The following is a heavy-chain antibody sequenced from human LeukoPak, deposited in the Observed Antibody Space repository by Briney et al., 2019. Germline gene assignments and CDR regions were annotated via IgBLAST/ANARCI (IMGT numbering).Heavy chain of an antibody. Sequence: SVKVSCKASGYTFTGYYMHWVRQAPGQGLEWMGGIIPIFGTANYAQKFQGRVTITTDESTSTAYMELSSLRSEDTAVYYCARAPGIAAAGPSLYFDYWGQGTLVTVSS. V-gene: IGHV1-69*05. D-gene: IGHD6-13*01. J-gene: IGHJ4*02. CDR2: IIPIFGTA. CDR1: GYTFTGYY. CDR3: ARAPGIAAAGPSLYFDY.